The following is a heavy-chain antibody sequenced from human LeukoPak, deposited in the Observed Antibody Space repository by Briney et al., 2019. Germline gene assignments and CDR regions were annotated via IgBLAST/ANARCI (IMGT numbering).Heavy chain of an antibody. D-gene: IGHD3-22*01. V-gene: IGHV3-48*04. CDR1: RFTFSNYW. CDR3: TRDLGQYYDTSDNWFDP. Sequence: PGGSLRLSCAASRFTFSNYWMSWVRQAPGKGLEWVSYISSSGSTIYYADSVKGRFTISRDNAKNSLYLQMNSLRAEDTAVYYCTRDLGQYYDTSDNWFDPWGEGTLVTVSS. J-gene: IGHJ5*02. CDR2: ISSSGSTI.